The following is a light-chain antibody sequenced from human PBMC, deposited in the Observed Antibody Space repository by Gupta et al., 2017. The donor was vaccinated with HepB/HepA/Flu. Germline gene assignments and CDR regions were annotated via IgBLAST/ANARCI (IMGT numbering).Light chain of an antibody. CDR1: QSIINNY. CDR2: GIS. CDR3: QQEAGYRPGGT. V-gene: IGKV3-20*01. J-gene: IGKJ1*01. Sequence: EIVFTPASGTLSLSPGERATLSCRASQSIINNYLAWYQQKPGQAPRLLLYGISARATGITDWCSGSASATDFSLTISRLEPEDFPVYYCQQEAGYRPGGTFGQGTKVEVK.